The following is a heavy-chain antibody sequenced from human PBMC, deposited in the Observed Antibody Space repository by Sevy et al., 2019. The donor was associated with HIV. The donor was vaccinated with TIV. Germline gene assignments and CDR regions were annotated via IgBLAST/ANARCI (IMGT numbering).Heavy chain of an antibody. V-gene: IGHV3-30-3*01. J-gene: IGHJ5*02. CDR1: GFTFSSYA. CDR3: ARDPNKYSYGYYWFDP. D-gene: IGHD5-18*01. Sequence: GGSLRLSCAASGFTFSSYAMHWVRQAPGKGLEWVAVISYDGSNKYYADSVKGRFTISRDNSKNTRYLQMNSLRAEDTAVYYCARDPNKYSYGYYWFDPWGQGTLVTVSS. CDR2: ISYDGSNK.